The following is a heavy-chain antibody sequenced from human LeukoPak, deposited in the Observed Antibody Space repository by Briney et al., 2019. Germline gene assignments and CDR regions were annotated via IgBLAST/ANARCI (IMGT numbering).Heavy chain of an antibody. CDR2: GHYSGNT. CDR1: GTSITSYY. CDR3: AKWASDNRAFDL. J-gene: IGHJ4*02. Sequence: SETLSLTCTVSGTSITSYYWNWIRQAPGQGPEWIGYGHYSGNTKCNPPLKSRVTISVDTSKNQFSLRLSSVTAADTAVYFCAKWASDNRAFDLWGQGTLVTVSS. V-gene: IGHV4-59*08. D-gene: IGHD2-8*01.